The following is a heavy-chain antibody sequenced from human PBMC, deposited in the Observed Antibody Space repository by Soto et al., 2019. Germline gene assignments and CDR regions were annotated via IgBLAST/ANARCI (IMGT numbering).Heavy chain of an antibody. J-gene: IGHJ4*02. CDR3: ARAPGTAMVHFDY. Sequence: SVKVSCKASGGTFSSYAISWVRQAPGQGLEWMGGIIPIFGTANYAQKFQGRVTITADKSTSTAYMELSSLRSEDTAVYYCARAPGTAMVHFDYWGQGTMVTVSS. CDR1: GGTFSSYA. D-gene: IGHD5-18*01. V-gene: IGHV1-69*06. CDR2: IIPIFGTA.